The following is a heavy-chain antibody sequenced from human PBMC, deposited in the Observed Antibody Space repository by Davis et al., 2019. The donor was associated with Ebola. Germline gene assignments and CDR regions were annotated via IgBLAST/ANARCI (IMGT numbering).Heavy chain of an antibody. CDR1: GGSFSGYY. CDR3: ARRHIVVVTAIDY. CDR2: INHSGST. D-gene: IGHD2-21*02. Sequence: MPSETLSLTCTVYGGSFSGYYWSWIRQPPGKGLEWIGEINHSGSTNYNPSLKSRVTISVDTSKNQSSLKLSSVTAADTAVYYCARRHIVVVTAIDYWGQGTLVTVSS. J-gene: IGHJ4*02. V-gene: IGHV4-34*01.